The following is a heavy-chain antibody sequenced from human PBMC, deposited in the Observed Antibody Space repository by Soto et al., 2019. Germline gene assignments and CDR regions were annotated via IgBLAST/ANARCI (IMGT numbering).Heavy chain of an antibody. V-gene: IGHV1-69*02. CDR1: GDTFTFYS. CDR2: INPILSMS. Sequence: QVQLVQSGAEVKRPGSSVKVSCKASGDTFTFYSINWVRQAPGLGLEWMGRINPILSMSNYAQRFQGRVTMTADKYTSTAYMELSSLRSEDTDIYYCASSYGSGYRAFDYWGQGALVTVSS. D-gene: IGHD3-10*01. J-gene: IGHJ4*02. CDR3: ASSYGSGYRAFDY.